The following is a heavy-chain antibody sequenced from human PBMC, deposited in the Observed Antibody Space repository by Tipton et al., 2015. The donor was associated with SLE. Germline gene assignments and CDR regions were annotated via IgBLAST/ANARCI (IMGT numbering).Heavy chain of an antibody. CDR3: ARNLGSYYGMDV. D-gene: IGHD3-16*01. CDR2: IWYDGSNK. CDR1: GFTFSSYG. Sequence: SLRLSCAASGFTFSSYGMHWVRQAPGKGLEWVAVIWYDGSNKYYADSVKGRFTISRDNSKNTLYLQMNSLRAEDTAVYYCARNLGSYYGMDVWGQGTTVTVS. J-gene: IGHJ6*02. V-gene: IGHV3-33*01.